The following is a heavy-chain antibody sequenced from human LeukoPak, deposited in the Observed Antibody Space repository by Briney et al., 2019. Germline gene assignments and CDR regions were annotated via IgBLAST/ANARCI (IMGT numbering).Heavy chain of an antibody. CDR3: ARVEPVYTAMGRNWFDP. J-gene: IGHJ5*02. CDR1: GYTFTSYD. CDR2: MNPNSGNT. V-gene: IGHV1-8*01. Sequence: ASVKVSCKASGYTFTSYDINWVRQATGQGLEGMGWMNPNSGNTGYAQKFQGRVTMTRNTSISTAYMELSSLRSEDTAVYYCARVEPVYTAMGRNWFDPWGQGTLVTVSS. D-gene: IGHD5-18*01.